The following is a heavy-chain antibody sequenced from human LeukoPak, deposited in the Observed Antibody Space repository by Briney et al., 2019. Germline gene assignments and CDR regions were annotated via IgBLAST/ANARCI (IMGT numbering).Heavy chain of an antibody. CDR1: GFSFSSFW. CDR3: VADSGGRSGGDY. Sequence: GESLRLSCSGSGFSFSSFWMHWIRQVPGKGLEWVSCIRTDGTVTTYADSVKGRFTISRDNSKKTMYLQMNSLRPDDAAIYYCVADSGGRSGGDYWGQGAPVTVSS. CDR2: IRTDGTVT. J-gene: IGHJ4*02. D-gene: IGHD1-26*01. V-gene: IGHV3-74*01.